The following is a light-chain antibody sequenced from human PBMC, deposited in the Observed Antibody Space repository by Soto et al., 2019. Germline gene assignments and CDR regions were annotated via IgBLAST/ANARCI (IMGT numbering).Light chain of an antibody. CDR3: QHYNSYWT. Sequence: DIQMTQSPSTLSASVGERVTLTCRASQSISSWLAWYQQKPGKAPRLLIYDASSLESGVPSRFSGSGSGTEFTLTISSLQPDDFATYYCQHYNSYWTFGQGTKVEIK. J-gene: IGKJ1*01. CDR1: QSISSW. V-gene: IGKV1-5*01. CDR2: DAS.